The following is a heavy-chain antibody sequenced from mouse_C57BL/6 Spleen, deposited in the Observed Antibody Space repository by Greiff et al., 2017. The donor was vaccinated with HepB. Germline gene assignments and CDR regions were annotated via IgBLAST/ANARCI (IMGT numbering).Heavy chain of an antibody. V-gene: IGHV1-61*01. CDR2: IYPSDSET. J-gene: IGHJ2*01. CDR3: ARRGNTVEDY. Sequence: QVQLQQPGAELVRPGSSVKLSCKASGYTFTSYWMDWVKQRPGQGLEWIGNIYPSDSETHYNQKFKDKATLTVDKSSSTAYMQLSSLTSEDSAVYYCARRGNTVEDYWGQGTTLTVSS. D-gene: IGHD1-1*01. CDR1: GYTFTSYW.